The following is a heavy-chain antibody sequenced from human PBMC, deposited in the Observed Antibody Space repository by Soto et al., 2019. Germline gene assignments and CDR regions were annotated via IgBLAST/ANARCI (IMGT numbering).Heavy chain of an antibody. V-gene: IGHV1-24*01. CDR2: FAPEDGET. CDR3: ATNRRAVSGHYYYYAMDV. D-gene: IGHD6-19*01. J-gene: IGHJ6*02. CDR1: GYTLIELS. Sequence: ASVKVSCKVSGYTLIELSMHWVRQAPGKGLEWMGGFAPEDGETIYAQKFQGRVTMTEDTSTDTAYMELSSLKSEDTAVYYCATNRRAVSGHYYYYAMDVWGQGTTVTVSS.